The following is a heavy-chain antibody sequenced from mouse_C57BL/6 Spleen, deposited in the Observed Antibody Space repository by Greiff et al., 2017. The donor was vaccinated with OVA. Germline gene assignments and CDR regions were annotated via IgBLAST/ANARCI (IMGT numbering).Heavy chain of an antibody. Sequence: EVKLVESGGGLVKPGGSLKLSCAASGFTFSSYAMSWVRQTPEKRLEWVATISDGGSYTYYPDNVKGRFTISRDNAKNNLYLQMSHLKSEDTAMYYCARDSNFPFAYWGQGTLVTDSA. CDR2: ISDGGSYT. V-gene: IGHV5-4*01. CDR1: GFTFSSYA. D-gene: IGHD2-5*01. CDR3: ARDSNFPFAY. J-gene: IGHJ3*01.